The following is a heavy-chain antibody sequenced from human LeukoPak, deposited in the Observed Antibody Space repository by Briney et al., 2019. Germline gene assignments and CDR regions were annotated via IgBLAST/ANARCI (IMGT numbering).Heavy chain of an antibody. CDR1: GGSVSSDNYY. V-gene: IGHV4-61*02. D-gene: IGHD5-18*01. CDR2: IYSSGST. J-gene: IGHJ5*02. CDR3: ARVVHPRGYTDAST. Sequence: SQTLSLTCTVSGGSVSSDNYYWSWIRQPARKGLEWIGRIYSSGSTHYNAYLKSRVKISIDTSKNQFSLKLSSVTAADTAVYFCARVVHPRGYTDASTWGQGTLVTVSS.